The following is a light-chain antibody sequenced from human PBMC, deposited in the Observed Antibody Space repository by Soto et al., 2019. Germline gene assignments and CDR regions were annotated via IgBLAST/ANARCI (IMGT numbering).Light chain of an antibody. CDR3: HQATSGLRT. Sequence: IVMTQSPVTLSMSPGDRATLSCRASQNVATNVARYQQKPGQAPRLLIYGASIRATGVPARFSGSGSGTEFTLTIDSLQSEDFAVFYCHQATSGLRTFGRGTRVEV. V-gene: IGKV3-15*01. CDR2: GAS. CDR1: QNVATN. J-gene: IGKJ1*01.